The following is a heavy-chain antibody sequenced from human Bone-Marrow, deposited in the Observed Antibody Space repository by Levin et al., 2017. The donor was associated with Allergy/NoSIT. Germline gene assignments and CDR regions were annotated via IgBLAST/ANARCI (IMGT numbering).Heavy chain of an antibody. CDR1: GFTFRSSA. CDR3: ARKGAITVAGQFDY. CDR2: ISGSGDTT. D-gene: IGHD6-19*01. J-gene: IGHJ4*02. Sequence: SCVASGFTFRSSAMSWVRQAPVKGLEWVSTISGSGDTTYYADSVQGRFTISRDNSKNTLYMPMNSLRAEDPAVYYCARKGAITVAGQFDYWGQGILVTVSS. V-gene: IGHV3-23*01.